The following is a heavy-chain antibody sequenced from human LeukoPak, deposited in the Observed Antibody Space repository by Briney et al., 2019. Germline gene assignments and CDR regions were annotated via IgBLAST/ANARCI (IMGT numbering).Heavy chain of an antibody. V-gene: IGHV3-33*01. J-gene: IGHJ6*02. D-gene: IGHD3-9*01. CDR2: IWYDGSNK. CDR1: GFTFSSYG. Sequence: PGGSLRLSCAASGFTFSSYGIHWVRQAPGKGLEWVAIIWYDGSNKYYADSVKGRFTISRDNSKNKLYMQMNSMRAEDTAVYYCARDLNYYGMDVWGQGTTVTVSS. CDR3: ARDLNYYGMDV.